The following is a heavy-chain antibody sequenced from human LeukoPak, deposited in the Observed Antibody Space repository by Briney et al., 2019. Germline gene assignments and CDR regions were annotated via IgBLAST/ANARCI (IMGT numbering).Heavy chain of an antibody. CDR1: GYTFTSYG. CDR3: ARDHCSSTSCSSTPTNWFDP. V-gene: IGHV1-18*01. J-gene: IGHJ5*02. Sequence: ASVKVSCKASGYTFTSYGISWVRQAPGRGLEWMGWISAYNGNTNYAQKLQGRVTMTTDTSTSTAYMELRSLRSDDTAVYYCARDHCSSTSCSSTPTNWFDPWGQGTLVTVSS. CDR2: ISAYNGNT. D-gene: IGHD2-2*01.